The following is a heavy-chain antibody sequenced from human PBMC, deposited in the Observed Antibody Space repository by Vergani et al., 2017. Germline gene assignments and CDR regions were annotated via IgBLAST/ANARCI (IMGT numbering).Heavy chain of an antibody. D-gene: IGHD3-22*01. Sequence: QVQLQESGPGLVKPSQTLSLTCTVSGGSISSGGYYLSWIRQHPGKGLEWIGYIYYRGSTYYNPSLKSRVTISVDTSKHQFSLKLSSVTAADTAVYYCARVYYDSRCYMDAFDIWGQGTMVTVSS. V-gene: IGHV4-31*03. CDR3: ARVYYDSRCYMDAFDI. J-gene: IGHJ3*02. CDR2: IYYRGST. CDR1: GGSISSGGYY.